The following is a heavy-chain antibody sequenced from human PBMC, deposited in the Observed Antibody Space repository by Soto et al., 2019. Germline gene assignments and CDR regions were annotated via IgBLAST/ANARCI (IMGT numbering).Heavy chain of an antibody. V-gene: IGHV1-3*01. Sequence: ASVKVSCKASGYTFTSYAMHWVRQAPGQRLEWMGWINAGNGNTKYSQKFQGRVTITRDTSASTAYMELSSLRSEDTAVYYCARDPISSGYPYYYYGMDVWGQGTTVT. D-gene: IGHD3-22*01. CDR3: ARDPISSGYPYYYYGMDV. CDR1: GYTFTSYA. CDR2: INAGNGNT. J-gene: IGHJ6*02.